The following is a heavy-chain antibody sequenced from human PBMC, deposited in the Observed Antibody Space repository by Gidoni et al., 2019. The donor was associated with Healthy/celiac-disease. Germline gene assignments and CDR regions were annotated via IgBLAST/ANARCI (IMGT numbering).Heavy chain of an antibody. D-gene: IGHD2-15*01. CDR2: ISYDGSNK. Sequence: QVQLVESGGGVVQPGRTLRLSCAASGFTFSSFAMHWVRQAPGKGLEWVAVISYDGSNKYYADSVKGRFTISRDNSKNTLYLQMNSLRAEDTAVYYCAREGGDIVVVVAATHDAFDIWGQGTMVTVSS. CDR1: GFTFSSFA. J-gene: IGHJ3*02. V-gene: IGHV3-30-3*01. CDR3: AREGGDIVVVVAATHDAFDI.